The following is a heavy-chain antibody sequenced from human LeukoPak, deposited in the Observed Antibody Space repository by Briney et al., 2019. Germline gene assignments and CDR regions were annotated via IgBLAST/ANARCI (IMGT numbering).Heavy chain of an antibody. Sequence: SESLSLTCTVSGGSIRSSNYYWGWIRQPPGKDLEWIGSMYSGGSTYYNPSLKSRVTISIDTSKNQFSLKLSSATAADTAVYYCARLMIPHRCFDPWGQGTLVTVSS. CDR2: MYSGGST. D-gene: IGHD3-16*01. V-gene: IGHV4-39*01. J-gene: IGHJ5*02. CDR1: GGSIRSSNYY. CDR3: ARLMIPHRCFDP.